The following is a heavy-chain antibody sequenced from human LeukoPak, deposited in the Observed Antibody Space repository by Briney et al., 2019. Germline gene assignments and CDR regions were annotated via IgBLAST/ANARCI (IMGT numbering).Heavy chain of an antibody. CDR2: INPNSGGT. V-gene: IGHV1-2*02. CDR1: VYTFSGYY. CDR3: AGVGCTSTSCYSWGPVDS. J-gene: IGHJ4*02. Sequence: ASVKVSCKASVYTFSGYYLHWVRQAPGQGLEWMGWINPNSGGTNYAQKFQGRVTMTRDPSISTAYMDLSRLISDDTAVYYCAGVGCTSTSCYSWGPVDSWGQGTLVTVSS. D-gene: IGHD2-2*01.